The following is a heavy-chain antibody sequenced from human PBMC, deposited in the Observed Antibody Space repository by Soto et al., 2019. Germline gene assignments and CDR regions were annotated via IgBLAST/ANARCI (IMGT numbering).Heavy chain of an antibody. CDR3: ARDTAELYYSDPSRAFDT. CDR1: GDTFKSHA. V-gene: IGHV1-69*06. Sequence: QAQLVQSGTEVKKPGSSVKVSCKASGDTFKSHAISWVRQAPGQGLEWMGVIIPIFGTTNYAQKFRGRVTITADKSTNIAYMEMSSLRSEDSAVYYCARDTAELYYSDPSRAFDTWGQGTMLTVSS. D-gene: IGHD3-22*01. CDR2: IIPIFGTT. J-gene: IGHJ3*02.